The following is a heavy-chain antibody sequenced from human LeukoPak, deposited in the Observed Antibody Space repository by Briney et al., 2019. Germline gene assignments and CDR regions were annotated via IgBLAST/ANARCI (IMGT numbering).Heavy chain of an antibody. CDR2: ISNNGGNT. Sequence: PGGSLRLSCSASGFXFSYYAMHWVRQAPGKRLEFLSGISNNGGNTYYADSVKGRFTISTDNSKNTLYLQMSSLRPEDAALYYCARGGGSGWPYFDYWGQGILVTVSS. CDR3: ARGGGSGWPYFDY. D-gene: IGHD6-19*01. V-gene: IGHV3-64D*08. CDR1: GFXFSYYA. J-gene: IGHJ4*02.